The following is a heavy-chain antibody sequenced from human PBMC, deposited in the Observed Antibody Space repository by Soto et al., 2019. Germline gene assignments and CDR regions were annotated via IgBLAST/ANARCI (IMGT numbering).Heavy chain of an antibody. D-gene: IGHD4-17*01. CDR2: MNPNSGNT. CDR1: GNTFTNYD. CDR3: ARGVKYGAYSRWFDP. J-gene: IGHJ5*02. Sequence: ASVKVSCKASGNTFTNYDINWVRQATGQGLEYLGWMNPNSGNTAYVQKFQGRVTMTWDTSITTAYMELSSLRSEDTAVYFCARGVKYGAYSRWFDPWGQGTLVTVSS. V-gene: IGHV1-8*01.